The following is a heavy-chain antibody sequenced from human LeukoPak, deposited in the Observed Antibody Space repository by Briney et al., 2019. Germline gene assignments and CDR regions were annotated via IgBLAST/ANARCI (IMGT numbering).Heavy chain of an antibody. Sequence: GGSLRLSCAASGFTFDDYTMHWVRQAPGKGLEWVSGISWNSGNIGYADSVKGRFAISRDNAKNSLYLQMNSLRAEDTAVYYCARDLSYSSSWNYYYYYMDVWGKGTTVTVSS. J-gene: IGHJ6*03. V-gene: IGHV3-9*01. D-gene: IGHD6-13*01. CDR2: ISWNSGNI. CDR1: GFTFDDYT. CDR3: ARDLSYSSSWNYYYYYMDV.